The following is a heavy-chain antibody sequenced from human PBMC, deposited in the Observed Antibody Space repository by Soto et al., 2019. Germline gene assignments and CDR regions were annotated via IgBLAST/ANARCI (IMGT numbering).Heavy chain of an antibody. D-gene: IGHD7-27*01. V-gene: IGHV4-31*03. J-gene: IGHJ4*02. CDR3: GRGWDWGSRTPGAY. CDR2: IYYSGST. Sequence: QVQLQESGPGLVKPSQTLSLTCTVSGGSISSGGYYGSWIRQHPGKGLEWIGYIYYSGSTYYNPSLKSRVTISVDTSKNQFSLKLSSVTAADTAVYYCGRGWDWGSRTPGAYWGQGTLVTVSS. CDR1: GGSISSGGYY.